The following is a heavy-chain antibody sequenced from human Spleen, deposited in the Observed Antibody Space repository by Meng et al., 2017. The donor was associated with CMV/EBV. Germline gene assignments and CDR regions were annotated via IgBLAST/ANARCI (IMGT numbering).Heavy chain of an antibody. Sequence: GESLKISCAASGFTFSRHGMNWVRQAPGKGLEWVSSISRSSTYIYYAGSVRGRFTVSRDNAKNSMYLQMSSLRAEDTAVYYCARDRVPEPPLEWPQLWGENFWGQGALVTVSS. CDR3: ARDRVPEPPLEWPQLWGENF. V-gene: IGHV3-21*01. D-gene: IGHD3-3*01. CDR2: ISRSSTYI. CDR1: GFTFSRHG. J-gene: IGHJ4*02.